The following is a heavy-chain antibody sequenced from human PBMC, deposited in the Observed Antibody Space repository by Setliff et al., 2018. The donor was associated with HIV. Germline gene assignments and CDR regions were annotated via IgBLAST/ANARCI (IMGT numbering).Heavy chain of an antibody. D-gene: IGHD2-15*01. J-gene: IGHJ5*02. CDR2: IIPMYGVT. Sequence: SVKVSCKASGGTFSSYVISWVRQAPGQGPEWMGGIIPMYGVTNYAQRFQGRVTITTDESTSTAYMELSSLRSEDTAVYYCALPYCSGGNCWSSASLPPAGWFDPWGQGTLVTVSS. CDR3: ALPYCSGGNCWSSASLPPAGWFDP. V-gene: IGHV1-69*05. CDR1: GGTFSSYV.